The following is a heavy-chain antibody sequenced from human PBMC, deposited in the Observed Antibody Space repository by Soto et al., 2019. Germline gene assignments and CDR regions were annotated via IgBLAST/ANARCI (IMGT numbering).Heavy chain of an antibody. J-gene: IGHJ5*02. V-gene: IGHV3-48*01. D-gene: IGHD1-26*01. Sequence: GGSLRLSCAASGFTFSSYSMNWVRQAPGKGLEWVSYIKSSGTNIYYADSVKGRFTISRDNAKNSLYLHMNSLRAEDTAVYYCARGWEVSTSRIGFDPWGQGTLVTVS. CDR1: GFTFSSYS. CDR3: ARGWEVSTSRIGFDP. CDR2: IKSSGTNI.